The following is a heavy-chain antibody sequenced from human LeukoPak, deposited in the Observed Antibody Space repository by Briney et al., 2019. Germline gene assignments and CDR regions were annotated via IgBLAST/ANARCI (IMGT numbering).Heavy chain of an antibody. Sequence: SETLSLTCAVYGGSRSGYYWSWLRQPPGKVLEWIGEITRSGTTNYNPSLKSRVTMSLDMSNNQFSLRLNAVTAADTAVYYCASRYCSGGSCYPNDYYYGMDVWGQGTTVTVSS. CDR1: GGSRSGYY. J-gene: IGHJ6*02. V-gene: IGHV4-34*01. D-gene: IGHD2-15*01. CDR3: ASRYCSGGSCYPNDYYYGMDV. CDR2: ITRSGTT.